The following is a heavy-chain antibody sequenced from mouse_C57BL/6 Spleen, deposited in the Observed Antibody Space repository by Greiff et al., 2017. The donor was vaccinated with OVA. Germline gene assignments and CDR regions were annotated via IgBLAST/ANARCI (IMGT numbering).Heavy chain of an antibody. CDR2: IYPGDGDT. J-gene: IGHJ1*03. Sequence: QVQLQQSGPELVKPGASVKISCKASGYAFSSSWMNWVKQRPGKGLEWIGRIYPGDGDTNYNGKFKGKATLTADKSSSTAYMQLSSLTSEDSAVYFCARSDYYGSGYWCFDVWGTGTTVTVSS. CDR1: GYAFSSSW. V-gene: IGHV1-82*01. D-gene: IGHD1-1*01. CDR3: ARSDYYGSGYWCFDV.